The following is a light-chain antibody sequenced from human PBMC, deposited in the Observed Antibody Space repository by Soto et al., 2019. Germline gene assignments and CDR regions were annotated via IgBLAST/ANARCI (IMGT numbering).Light chain of an antibody. CDR3: HQYYSYPWT. V-gene: IGKV1-8*01. CDR2: AAS. CDR1: QGISSY. Sequence: AIRMTQSPSSLSASTGDRVTITCRASQGISSYLAWYQQKPGKAPKLLIYAASTLQSGVPSRFSGSASRTDCTLTISCLQSEDCATYYCHQYYSYPWTFGQGTKVEIK. J-gene: IGKJ1*01.